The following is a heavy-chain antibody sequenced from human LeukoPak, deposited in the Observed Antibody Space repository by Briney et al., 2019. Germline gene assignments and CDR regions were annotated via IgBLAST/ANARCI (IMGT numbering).Heavy chain of an antibody. J-gene: IGHJ4*02. Sequence: ASVKVSFKASGYTFPSYAMNLVRPAPGQKLAWMGWINTGNGDTKYSQKLQGRVTITRDTSASTAYMELSSLRSEDTAVYYCAARPGIAVAGFDYWGQGTLVTVSS. CDR1: GYTFPSYA. CDR3: AARPGIAVAGFDY. D-gene: IGHD6-13*01. CDR2: INTGNGDT. V-gene: IGHV1-3*04.